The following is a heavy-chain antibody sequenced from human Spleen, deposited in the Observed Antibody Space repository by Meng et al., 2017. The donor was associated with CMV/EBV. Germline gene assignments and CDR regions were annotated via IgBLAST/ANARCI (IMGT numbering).Heavy chain of an antibody. D-gene: IGHD1-14*01. V-gene: IGHV1-2*02. CDR3: AFAPLPRGTSYIDYTGMDV. CDR2: INPNSGGT. J-gene: IGHJ6*02. CDR1: GYTFTGYY. Sequence: ASVKVSCKASGYTFTGYYMHWVRQAPGQGLEWMGWINPNSGGTNYAQKFQGRVTMTSDTSISTVYMELNMLRSDDTAVYYCAFAPLPRGTSYIDYTGMDVWGQGTTVTVSS.